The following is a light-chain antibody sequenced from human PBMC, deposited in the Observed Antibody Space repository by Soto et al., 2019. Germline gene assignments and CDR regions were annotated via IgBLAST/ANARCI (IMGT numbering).Light chain of an antibody. CDR1: QTITTRY. Sequence: IVLTQSPGTLSLSPGERATLSCRASQTITTRYLAWYQQKPGQAPRLLIYDASSRATGVPDRFSGSGSGTDFTLTISRLEPEDFAVYYCQQYGRTFGQGTKVDNK. CDR2: DAS. J-gene: IGKJ1*01. V-gene: IGKV3-20*01. CDR3: QQYGRT.